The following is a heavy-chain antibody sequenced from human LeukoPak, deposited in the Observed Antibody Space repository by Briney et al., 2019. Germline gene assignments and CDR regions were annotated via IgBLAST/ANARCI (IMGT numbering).Heavy chain of an antibody. V-gene: IGHV3-33*01. D-gene: IGHD1-26*01. CDR3: ARGIEVVGATFDY. CDR1: GFTFRSYA. Sequence: GRSLRLSCAASGFTFRSYAMQWVRQAPGKGLEWVAVIWNDGNNQYYTDSVKGRFTISRDNSKNTLYLQMNSLRAEDTAVYYCARGIEVVGATFDYWGQGTLVTVSS. J-gene: IGHJ4*02. CDR2: IWNDGNNQ.